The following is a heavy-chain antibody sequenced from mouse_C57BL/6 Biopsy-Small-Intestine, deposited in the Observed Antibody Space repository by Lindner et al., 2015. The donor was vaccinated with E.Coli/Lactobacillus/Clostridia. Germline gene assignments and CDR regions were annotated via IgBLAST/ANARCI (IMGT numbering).Heavy chain of an antibody. CDR2: NVPGSGST. V-gene: IGHV1-9*01. J-gene: IGHJ2*01. CDR1: GYTFTGYW. D-gene: IGHD2-1*01. CDR3: ARRYGNSYYFDS. Sequence: QLQESGAELVKPGASAKFSCKASGYTFTGYWIGWVKQRPGHGLEWIGENVPGSGSTNYNEKFKGKATFTSDTSSNTVYMRLSSLTTEDSAIYYCARRYGNSYYFDSWGQGTTLTVSS.